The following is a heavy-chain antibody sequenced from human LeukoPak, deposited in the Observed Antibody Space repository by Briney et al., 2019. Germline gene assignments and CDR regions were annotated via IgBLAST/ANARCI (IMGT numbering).Heavy chain of an antibody. CDR1: GYTLTELS. V-gene: IGHV1-24*01. CDR3: ATKGYGDYLNDAFDI. J-gene: IGHJ3*02. Sequence: ASVKVSCKVSGYTLTELSMHWVRQAPGKGLEWMGGFDPEDGETIYAQKFQGRATMTEDTSTDTAYMELSSLRSEDTAVYYCATKGYGDYLNDAFDIWDQGTMVTVSS. CDR2: FDPEDGET. D-gene: IGHD4-17*01.